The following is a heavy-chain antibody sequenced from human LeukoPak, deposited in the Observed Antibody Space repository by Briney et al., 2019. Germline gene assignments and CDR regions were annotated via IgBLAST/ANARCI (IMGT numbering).Heavy chain of an antibody. J-gene: IGHJ4*02. CDR1: GYTFASYW. CDR3: ARQAQIYRGSYYFDY. D-gene: IGHD5-12*01. V-gene: IGHV5-51*01. Sequence: GESLKISCTGSGYTFASYWIGWVRQMPGKGLEWMGIIYPGDSDTRYGPSFQGQVTISADKSITTAYLQFNSLKASDTAMYYCARQAQIYRGSYYFDYWGQGTLVTVSS. CDR2: IYPGDSDT.